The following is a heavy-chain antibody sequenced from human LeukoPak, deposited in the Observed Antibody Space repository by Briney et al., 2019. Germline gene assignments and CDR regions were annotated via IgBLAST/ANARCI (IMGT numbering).Heavy chain of an antibody. CDR3: ARAGVRFDP. D-gene: IGHD6-19*01. J-gene: IGHJ5*02. CDR2: IYTSGST. Sequence: SETLSLTCTVSGGSISSYYWSWIRQPPGKGLEWIGYIYTSGSTNYNPSLKSRVTISVDTSKNQFSLKLSSVTAADTAVYYCARAGVRFDPWGQGTLVTVSS. CDR1: GGSISSYY. V-gene: IGHV4-4*09.